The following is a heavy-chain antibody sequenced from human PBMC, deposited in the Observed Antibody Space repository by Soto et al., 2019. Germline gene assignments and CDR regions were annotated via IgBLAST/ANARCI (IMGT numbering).Heavy chain of an antibody. J-gene: IGHJ4*02. CDR1: VYTFSNYV. CDR2: VSAYNRNT. Sequence: QVQLVQSGPEVKKPGASVKVSCKGSVYTFSNYVVTWVRQAPGQGLERLGWVSAYNRNTDYAQEFEDRATMTIDTSTNTAYLELRGLTPDDAAVYYCARERRWEPLLYWGQGTL. D-gene: IGHD1-26*01. CDR3: ARERRWEPLLY. V-gene: IGHV1-18*01.